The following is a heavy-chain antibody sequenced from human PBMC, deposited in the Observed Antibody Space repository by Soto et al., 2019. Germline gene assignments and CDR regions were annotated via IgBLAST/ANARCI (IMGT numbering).Heavy chain of an antibody. CDR2: ISGSDDSA. CDR3: AKSRDGYNLRDL. Sequence: ESGGGLVQPGGSLRLSCAASGFTFSSYAITWVRQAPGKGLEWVSAISGSDDSAHYADSVKGRFTISRDNSKNTLYLQMNSLRAEDTAVYYCAKSRDGYNLRDLWGQGSLVTVSS. V-gene: IGHV3-23*01. D-gene: IGHD5-12*01. J-gene: IGHJ5*02. CDR1: GFTFSSYA.